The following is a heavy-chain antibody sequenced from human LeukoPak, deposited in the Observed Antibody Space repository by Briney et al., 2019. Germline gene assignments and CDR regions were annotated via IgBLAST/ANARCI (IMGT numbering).Heavy chain of an antibody. J-gene: IGHJ3*02. CDR3: ARDSKWDYFDAFDI. D-gene: IGHD1-26*01. CDR1: GFTFSSYG. CDR2: ISHHGANK. Sequence: GGSLRLSCVASGFTFSSYGMSWVRQAPGKGLEWVAVISHHGANKFYGDSVKGRFTISRDNSKNTLYLQMNSLRAEDTAVYYCARDSKWDYFDAFDIWGQGTMVTVSS. V-gene: IGHV3-30*03.